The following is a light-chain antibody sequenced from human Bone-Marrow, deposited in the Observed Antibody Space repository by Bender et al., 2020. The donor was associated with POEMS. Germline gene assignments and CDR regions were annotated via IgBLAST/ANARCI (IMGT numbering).Light chain of an antibody. V-gene: IGLV3-21*02. CDR3: QSYDSDLNGWV. CDR2: DYS. J-gene: IGLJ3*02. CDR1: NIGGQS. Sequence: SNALTQPPSVSVAPGQTATITCGGKNIGGQSVHWYQQKPGQAPVLIVYDYSVRPSGIPERFSGSSSGTTVTLTISGLQSEDEAAYFCQSYDSDLNGWVFGGGTKLTVL.